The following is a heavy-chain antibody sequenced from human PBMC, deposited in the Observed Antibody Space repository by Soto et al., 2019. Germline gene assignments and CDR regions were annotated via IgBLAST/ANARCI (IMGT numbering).Heavy chain of an antibody. CDR1: GFTFSHYS. Sequence: EVQLLESGGGLVQPGGSLRLSCAASGFTFSHYSMAWVRQTPEKGLEWVSGMSISGEKTFYADFVKGRFTVSRDSPKNTVYLQMNTLRAEDTAIYYCTRWDGFADLWGQGTLVTASS. CDR2: MSISGEKT. V-gene: IGHV3-23*01. J-gene: IGHJ4*02. CDR3: TRWDGFADL. D-gene: IGHD1-26*01.